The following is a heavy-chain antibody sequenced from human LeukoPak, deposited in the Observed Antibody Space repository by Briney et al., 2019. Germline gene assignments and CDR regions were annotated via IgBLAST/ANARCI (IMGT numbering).Heavy chain of an antibody. CDR3: AKVSGRIQFWPQPFGDGMDV. CDR2: ISGSGSST. Sequence: GGSLRLSCADSGFTFSSYAMSWVRQAPGKGLEWVSAISGSGSSTYYADSVKGRFTISRDNSKNMLYLQMNSLRAEDTAVYYCAKVSGRIQFWPQPFGDGMDVWGQGTTVTVSS. V-gene: IGHV3-23*01. D-gene: IGHD3-10*01. J-gene: IGHJ6*02. CDR1: GFTFSSYA.